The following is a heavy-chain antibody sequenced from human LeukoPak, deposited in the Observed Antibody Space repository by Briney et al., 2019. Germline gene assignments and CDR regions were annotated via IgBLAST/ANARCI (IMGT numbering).Heavy chain of an antibody. CDR3: AKAYYDRKAAPPDY. CDR2: ISGSGGST. D-gene: IGHD3-3*01. CDR1: GFTFSSYA. J-gene: IGHJ4*02. Sequence: PGGSLRLSCAASGFTFSSYAMSWVRQAPGKGLEWFSAISGSGGSTYYADSVKGRFTISRDNSKNTLYLQMNSLRAEDTAVYYCAKAYYDRKAAPPDYWGQGTLVTVSS. V-gene: IGHV3-23*01.